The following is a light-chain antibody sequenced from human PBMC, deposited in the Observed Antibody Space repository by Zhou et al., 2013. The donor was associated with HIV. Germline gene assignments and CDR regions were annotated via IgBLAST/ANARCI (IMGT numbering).Light chain of an antibody. Sequence: DIQVTQSPSTLSASVGDRVTITCRASQSISTWLAWYQQKPGKAPNLLVYAASNLQSGVPSRFRGSGSGTHFTLTINSLQPEDFATYYCQQSYSTPWTFGQGTKVEI. V-gene: IGKV1-39*01. J-gene: IGKJ1*01. CDR1: QSISTW. CDR2: AAS. CDR3: QQSYSTPWT.